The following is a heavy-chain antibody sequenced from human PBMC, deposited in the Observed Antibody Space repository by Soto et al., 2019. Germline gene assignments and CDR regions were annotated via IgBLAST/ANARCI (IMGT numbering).Heavy chain of an antibody. V-gene: IGHV1-18*04. D-gene: IGHD4-17*01. CDR1: VYTITSYG. CDR2: ISAYNGST. J-gene: IGHJ6*02. CDR3: ASGTSPRPTVTQQNYGMDV. Sequence: ASVKVSCKASVYTITSYGISWVRQATGQGLEGMGWISAYNGSTSYAQKFQGRVTMTRDTSTSTVYMELSSLRSEDTAVYYCASGTSPRPTVTQQNYGMDVWGQGTTVTVSS.